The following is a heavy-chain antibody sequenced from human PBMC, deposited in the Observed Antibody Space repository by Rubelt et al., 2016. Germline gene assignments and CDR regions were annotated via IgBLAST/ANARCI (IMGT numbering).Heavy chain of an antibody. CDR2: IESRGPS. CDR1: GDSINLYF. V-gene: IGHV4-59*01. CDR3: AREVGYCMGGSCSYYFDS. D-gene: IGHD2-2*03. J-gene: IGHJ4*02. Sequence: QVQLQESGPGLVKASETLSLTCSVSGDSINLYFWSWIRQPPGKGLEWLGYIESRGPSSLHPSLKSPLTMSMGTSRNQFPWPLTSLGAADTACYYCAREVGYCMGGSCSYYFDSWRLGTLVTVS.